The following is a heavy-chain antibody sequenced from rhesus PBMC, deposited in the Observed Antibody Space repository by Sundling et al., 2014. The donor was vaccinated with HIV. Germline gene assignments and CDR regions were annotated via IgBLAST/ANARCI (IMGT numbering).Heavy chain of an antibody. CDR3: ARPTVGY. CDR2: ISFTGSST. Sequence: EVQLVESGGGLAKPGGSLRLSCTVSGFTFSDYYMHWVRQAPGRGLEWVSGISFTGSSTFYADSVKGRFTISRDNAKKIVYLQMDSLTTEDTAVYYCARPTVGYWGQGVLVTVSS. CDR1: GFTFSDYY. V-gene: IGHV3-59*01. D-gene: IGHD2-33*01. J-gene: IGHJ4*01.